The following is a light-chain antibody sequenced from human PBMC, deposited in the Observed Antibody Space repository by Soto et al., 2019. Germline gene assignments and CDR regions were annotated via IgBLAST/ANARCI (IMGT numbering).Light chain of an antibody. J-gene: IGKJ1*01. CDR3: LQDYGDSWT. Sequence: DIVMTQSPLSLTVTPGEPASISCRSSQSLVHSDGNTYLNWYQQKPGQAPKLLIYAASNLYTGVPSRFSGSRSGTEFTLTISSLQPEDFASYYCLQDYGDSWTFGQGTKVDIK. CDR1: QSLVHSDGNTY. V-gene: IGKV2-30*02. CDR2: AAS.